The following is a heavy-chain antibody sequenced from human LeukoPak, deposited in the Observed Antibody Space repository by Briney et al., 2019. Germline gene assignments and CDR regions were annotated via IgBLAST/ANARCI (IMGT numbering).Heavy chain of an antibody. Sequence: SETLSLTCTVSGGSISSYYWGWIRQPPGKGLEWIGYIYYSGSTNYNPSLKSRVTISVDTSKNQFSLKLSPVTAADTAVYYCARVEMATIANWFDPWGQGTLVTVSS. J-gene: IGHJ5*02. V-gene: IGHV4-59*01. CDR1: GGSISSYY. CDR3: ARVEMATIANWFDP. CDR2: IYYSGST. D-gene: IGHD5-24*01.